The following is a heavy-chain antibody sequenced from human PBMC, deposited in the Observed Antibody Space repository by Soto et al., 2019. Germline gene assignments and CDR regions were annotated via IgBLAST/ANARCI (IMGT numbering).Heavy chain of an antibody. V-gene: IGHV1-3*05. J-gene: IGHJ4*02. D-gene: IGHD2-21*01. CDR3: AGAWVVVNAPDY. CDR1: GYTFTSYA. Sequence: QVQLVQSGAEEKKPGASVKVSCKASGYTFTSYAMHWVRQAPGQRLEWLGWINAGNGNTKYSQKLQGRVTITRDTSASTAYMELSSLSSEDTAVYYCAGAWVVVNAPDYWGQGTLVTVSS. CDR2: INAGNGNT.